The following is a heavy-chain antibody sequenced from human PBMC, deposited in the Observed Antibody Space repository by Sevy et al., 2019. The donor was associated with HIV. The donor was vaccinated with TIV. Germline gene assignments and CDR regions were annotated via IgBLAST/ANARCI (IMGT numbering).Heavy chain of an antibody. J-gene: IGHJ6*02. CDR3: ARGDHYYGSGSYYTPPGYYYYGMDV. V-gene: IGHV4-34*01. CDR2: INHSGST. Sequence: SETLSLTCAVYGGSFSGYYWSWIRQPPGKGLEWIGEINHSGSTNYNPSLKSRVTISVDTSKNQFSLKLSSVTAADTAVYYCARGDHYYGSGSYYTPPGYYYYGMDVWGQGTTVTVSS. CDR1: GGSFSGYY. D-gene: IGHD3-10*01.